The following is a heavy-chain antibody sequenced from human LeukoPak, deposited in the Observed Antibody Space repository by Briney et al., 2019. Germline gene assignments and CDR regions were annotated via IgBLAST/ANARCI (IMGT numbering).Heavy chain of an antibody. CDR1: GYTFTSYG. CDR2: ISAYNGNT. V-gene: IGHV1-18*01. Sequence: ASVKVSCKASGYTFTSYGISWVRQAPGQGLEWMGWISAYNGNTNYAQKLQGRVTMTTGTSTSTAYMELRSLRSDDTAVYYCARDHPTHTFGQRRAFDIWGQGTMVTVSS. D-gene: IGHD3-3*01. CDR3: ARDHPTHTFGQRRAFDI. J-gene: IGHJ3*02.